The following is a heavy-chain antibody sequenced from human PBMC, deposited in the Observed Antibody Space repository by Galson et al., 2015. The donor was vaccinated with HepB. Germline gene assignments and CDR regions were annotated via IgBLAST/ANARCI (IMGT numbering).Heavy chain of an antibody. J-gene: IGHJ4*02. CDR3: ARDNDFGLYYFDA. CDR2: TYYRSQWYT. CDR1: GDSVSSTSAA. V-gene: IGHV6-1*01. Sequence: CAISGDSVSSTSAAWNWLRQSPSRGIEWLGRTYYRSQWYTAYAVSVKSRITIDPDASKNQFPLHLSSVTPEDTAIYYCARDNDFGLYYFDAGGQGAPVTVSS. D-gene: IGHD3-3*01.